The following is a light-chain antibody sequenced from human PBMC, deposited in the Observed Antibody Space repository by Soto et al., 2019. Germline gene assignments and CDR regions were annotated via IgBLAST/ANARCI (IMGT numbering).Light chain of an antibody. CDR1: HDINNY. J-gene: IGKJ5*01. Sequence: DIQMTQSPSSLSASVGDRVTITCRASHDINNYLAWYQQTPGKVPKLLIYAASTLQSGVPSRFSGSGSGTDFTLTISSLQSEDFAVYYCKQYKEWPPFTFGQGTRLEIK. CDR3: KQYKEWPPFT. V-gene: IGKV1-27*01. CDR2: AAS.